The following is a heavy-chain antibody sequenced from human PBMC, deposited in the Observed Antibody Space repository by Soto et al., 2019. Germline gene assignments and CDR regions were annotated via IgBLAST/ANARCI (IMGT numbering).Heavy chain of an antibody. Sequence: PSETLSLTCTVSGDSMNNYYWSWIRQSPEKGLELIAFIRYTGSAWYNPSLQSRASLSIETSKNQLSLELRSVTAADTAVYYCARGNLVFDHRGRGALVTVAS. J-gene: IGHJ4*02. D-gene: IGHD2-8*02. CDR2: IRYTGSA. V-gene: IGHV4-59*12. CDR3: ARGNLVFDH. CDR1: GDSMNNYY.